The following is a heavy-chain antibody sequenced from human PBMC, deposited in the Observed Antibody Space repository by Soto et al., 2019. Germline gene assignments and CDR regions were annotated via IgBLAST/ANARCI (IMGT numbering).Heavy chain of an antibody. CDR3: ARGFTAGVDY. Sequence: QVQLVQSGAEVREPGASVKVSCKASGYSFTSLDINWVRQTTGQGLEWMGWMQPSSGRTGYAQKFQGRATMTRDTPINTAYMELSSLTSDDTAFYYCARGFTAGVDYWGQGTLVTVSS. D-gene: IGHD1-26*01. J-gene: IGHJ4*02. CDR2: MQPSSGRT. V-gene: IGHV1-8*01. CDR1: GYSFTSLD.